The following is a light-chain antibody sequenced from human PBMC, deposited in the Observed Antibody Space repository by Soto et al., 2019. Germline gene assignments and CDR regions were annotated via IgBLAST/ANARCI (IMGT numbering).Light chain of an antibody. CDR3: SSYTTSSTLE. CDR1: SSDIGAYNY. J-gene: IGLJ2*01. CDR2: GVT. V-gene: IGLV2-14*01. Sequence: QSVLTQPASVSGSPGQSITISCTGTSSDIGAYNYVSWYQQHPGKTPKLMIYGVTNRPSGVSNRFSGSKSGSTASLTISGLHAEDEADYYCSSYTTSSTLEFGGGTKLTVL.